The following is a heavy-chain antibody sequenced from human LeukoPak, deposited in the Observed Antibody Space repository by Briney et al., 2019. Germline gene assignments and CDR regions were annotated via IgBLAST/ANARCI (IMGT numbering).Heavy chain of an antibody. CDR2: IYPGDSDT. J-gene: IGHJ4*02. V-gene: IGHV5-51*01. CDR3: ARTLGYYYDSSGYYTSHLDY. CDR1: GYSFTSYW. D-gene: IGHD3-22*01. Sequence: GESLKISCKGSGYSFTSYWIGWVRQMTGKGLEWMAIIYPGDSDTRYSQSFQGQVTISADKSISTAYLVWSSLQASDTAMYFCARTLGYYYDSSGYYTSHLDYWGQGTLVTVSS.